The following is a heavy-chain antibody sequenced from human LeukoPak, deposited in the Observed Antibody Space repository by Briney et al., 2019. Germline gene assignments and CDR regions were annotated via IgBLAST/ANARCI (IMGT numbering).Heavy chain of an antibody. D-gene: IGHD3-22*01. Sequence: RTSETLSLTCTVSGGSINTNNYHWGWIRQPPGKGLEWIGSIYHSGSTYSNPSLKSRLTMSADTSKNQFSLRLSSVTAADTAVYYCARSFRGYYDSSGYQDYWGQGTLVTVSS. V-gene: IGHV4-39*07. CDR3: ARSFRGYYDSSGYQDY. J-gene: IGHJ4*02. CDR2: IYHSGST. CDR1: GGSINTNNYH.